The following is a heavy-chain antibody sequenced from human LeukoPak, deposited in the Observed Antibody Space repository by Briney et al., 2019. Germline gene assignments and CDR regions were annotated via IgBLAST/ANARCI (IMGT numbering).Heavy chain of an antibody. Sequence: ASVKVSCKASGDTFSSYTISWVRQAPGQGLEWMGWISAYNGNTNYAQKLQGRVTMTTDTSTSTAYMGLRSLRSDDTAVYYCARVRGYSYGTGFDYWGQGTLVTVSS. CDR1: GDTFSSYT. CDR3: ARVRGYSYGTGFDY. D-gene: IGHD5-18*01. J-gene: IGHJ4*02. V-gene: IGHV1-18*04. CDR2: ISAYNGNT.